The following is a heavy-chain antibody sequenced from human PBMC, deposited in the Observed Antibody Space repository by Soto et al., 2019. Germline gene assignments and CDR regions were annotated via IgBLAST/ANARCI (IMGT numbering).Heavy chain of an antibody. CDR2: ISSSSSYT. V-gene: IGHV3-11*06. D-gene: IGHD6-13*01. CDR3: ARDSAAAAGTDY. CDR1: GFTFSDYY. Sequence: QVQLVESGGGLVKPGGSLRLSCAASGFTFSDYYMSWIRQAPGKGLEWVSYISSSSSYTNYADSVKGRFTISRDNAKNSLYLQMNSLRAEDTAVYYCARDSAAAAGTDYWGQGTLVTVSS. J-gene: IGHJ4*02.